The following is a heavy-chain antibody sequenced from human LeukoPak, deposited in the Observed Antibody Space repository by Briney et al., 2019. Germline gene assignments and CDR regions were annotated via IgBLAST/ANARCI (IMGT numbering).Heavy chain of an antibody. CDR2: ISSGSSYT. CDR3: ARVGVDTPRNNWFDP. CDR1: GFTFSDYY. Sequence: PGGSLRLSCAASGFTFSDYYMSWIRQAPGKGLEWVSYISSGSSYTNYADSVKGRFTISRDNAKNSLNLLMNSLRAEDTAVYYCARVGVDTPRNNWFDPWGQGTLVTVSS. J-gene: IGHJ5*02. D-gene: IGHD2-2*02. V-gene: IGHV3-11*06.